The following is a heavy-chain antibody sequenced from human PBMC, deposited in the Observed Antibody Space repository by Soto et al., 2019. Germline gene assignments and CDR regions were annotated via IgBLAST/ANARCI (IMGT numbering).Heavy chain of an antibody. CDR1: GFTFGDYA. V-gene: IGHV3-49*03. D-gene: IGHD2-15*01. CDR3: TSGPSGGSGYYGMDV. J-gene: IGHJ6*02. Sequence: EVQLVESGGGLVQPGRSLRLSCTASGFTFGDYAMSWFRQAPGKGLEWVGFIRSKAYGGTTEYAASVKGRFTISRDDSKSIDYLQMNSLKTEDTAVYYCTSGPSGGSGYYGMDVWGQGTTVTVSS. CDR2: IRSKAYGGTT.